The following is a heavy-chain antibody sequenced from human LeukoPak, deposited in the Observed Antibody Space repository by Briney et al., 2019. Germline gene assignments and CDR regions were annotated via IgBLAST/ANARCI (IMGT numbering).Heavy chain of an antibody. J-gene: IGHJ5*02. V-gene: IGHV1-69*04. CDR2: IIPIFGIA. Sequence: SVKVSCTASGGTFSSYAISWVRQAPGQGLEWMGRIIPIFGIANYAQKFQGRVTITADTSTSTAYTELSSLRSEDTAVYYCARGTAYGDYGGWFDPWGQGTLVTVSS. CDR3: ARGTAYGDYGGWFDP. CDR1: GGTFSSYA. D-gene: IGHD4-17*01.